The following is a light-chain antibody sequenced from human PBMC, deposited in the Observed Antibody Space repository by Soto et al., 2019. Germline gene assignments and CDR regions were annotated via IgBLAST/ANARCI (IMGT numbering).Light chain of an antibody. CDR1: QSISSSY. Sequence: EIVLTQSTGTLSLSPGERATLSCRASQSISSSYLAWYQQKPGQAPRLLVYGASSRATGIPDRFSGSGSGTDFTLTISRLEPEDFAVYYCQQYGSSRFTFGPGTKGDIK. CDR3: QQYGSSRFT. V-gene: IGKV3-20*01. J-gene: IGKJ3*01. CDR2: GAS.